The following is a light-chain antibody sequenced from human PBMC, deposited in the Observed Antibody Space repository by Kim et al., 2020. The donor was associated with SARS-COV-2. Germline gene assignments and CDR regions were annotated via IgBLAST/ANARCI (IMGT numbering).Light chain of an antibody. CDR3: QHHSTYPIT. V-gene: IGKV1-5*01. Sequence: ASVGDRVNITCRASQSIGGWLAWYQQKPGKAPKLLIYDVSSVESGVPSRFSGSGSGTEFTLTISSLQPDDSATYYCQHHSTYPITFGQGTRLEIK. J-gene: IGKJ5*01. CDR2: DVS. CDR1: QSIGGW.